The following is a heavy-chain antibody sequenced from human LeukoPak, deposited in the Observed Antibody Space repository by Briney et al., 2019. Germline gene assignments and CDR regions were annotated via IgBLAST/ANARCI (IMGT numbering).Heavy chain of an antibody. CDR2: IYHSGST. J-gene: IGHJ3*02. V-gene: IGHV4-4*02. Sequence: SGTLSLTCAVSGGSISSSNWWSWVRQPPGKGLEWIGEIYHSGSTNYNPSLKSRVTISVDKSKNQFSLKLSSVTAADTAVYYCATYCSGGSCDVRDAFDIWGQGTMVTVSS. CDR1: GGSISSSNW. CDR3: ATYCSGGSCDVRDAFDI. D-gene: IGHD2-15*01.